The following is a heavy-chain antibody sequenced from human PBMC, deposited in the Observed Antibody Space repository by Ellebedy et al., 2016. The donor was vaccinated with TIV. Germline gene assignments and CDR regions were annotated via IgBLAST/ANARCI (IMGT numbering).Heavy chain of an antibody. CDR1: ELTVTSSF. CDR3: ARETYNDVDLKLWGIFDI. Sequence: GESLKISCAASELTVTSSFMSWVRQAPGKGLAWVSTIAIDSTTYYADSVKGRFTISRDNSKNTLDIQMNSLRAEDTAVYYCARETYNDVDLKLWGIFDIWGQGTMVTVSS. V-gene: IGHV3-66*01. D-gene: IGHD3-10*01. J-gene: IGHJ3*02. CDR2: IAIDSTT.